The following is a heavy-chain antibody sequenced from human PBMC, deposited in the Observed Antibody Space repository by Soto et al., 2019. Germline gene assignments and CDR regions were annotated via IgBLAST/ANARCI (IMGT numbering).Heavy chain of an antibody. V-gene: IGHV3-33*01. CDR1: GFTFSSYG. Sequence: GGSLRRSCAASGFTFSSYGMHGVLQAPGKALEWVAVIWYDGSTIYYADSVKGRFTISRDKSNNTLYLQMRRVRAEDTAVYFCARHRHPRGTVGATSPLDPWGQGTQVTVSS. D-gene: IGHD1-26*01. J-gene: IGHJ5*02. CDR3: ARHRHPRGTVGATSPLDP. CDR2: IWYDGSTI.